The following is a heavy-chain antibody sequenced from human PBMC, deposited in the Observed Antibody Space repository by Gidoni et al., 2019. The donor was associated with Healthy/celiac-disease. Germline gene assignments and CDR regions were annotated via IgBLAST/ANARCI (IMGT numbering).Heavy chain of an antibody. CDR1: GGSFSGYY. D-gene: IGHD1-26*01. CDR3: ARGQSRLYSGSYSFGRLSSQVYFDY. CDR2: INHSGST. Sequence: QVQLQQWGAGLLKPSETLSLTCAVYGGSFSGYYWSWIRQPPGKGLEWIGEINHSGSTNYNPSLKSRVTISVDTSKNQFSLKLSSVTAADTAVYYCARGQSRLYSGSYSFGRLSSQVYFDYWGQGTLVTVSS. V-gene: IGHV4-34*01. J-gene: IGHJ4*02.